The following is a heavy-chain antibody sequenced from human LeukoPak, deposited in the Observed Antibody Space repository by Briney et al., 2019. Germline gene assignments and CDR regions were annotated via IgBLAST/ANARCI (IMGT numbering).Heavy chain of an antibody. CDR2: INPNSGGT. J-gene: IGHJ4*02. CDR3: ARDYDSSGYPTYYDY. CDR1: GYTFTGYY. Sequence: GASVKVSCKASGYTFTGYYMHWVRQAPGQGLEWMGWINPNSGGTNYAQKFQGRVTMTRDTSISTAYMELSRLRSDDTAVYYCARDYDSSGYPTYYDYWGQGILVTISS. V-gene: IGHV1-2*02. D-gene: IGHD3-22*01.